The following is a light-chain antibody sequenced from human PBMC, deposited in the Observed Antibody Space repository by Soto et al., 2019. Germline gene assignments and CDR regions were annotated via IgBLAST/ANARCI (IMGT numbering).Light chain of an antibody. CDR1: QSVSSN. CDR2: GAS. CDR3: EQYSSRTQSR. Sequence: EVLITLSPATLFLSPGERATLSCRASQSVSSNLAWYQQKPVLAPRLLIYGASTRATGIPARFSVTGPEAQFNLTLPRLQSEDFAVYHCEQYSSRTQSRFGKG. J-gene: IGKJ1*01. V-gene: IGKV3-15*01.